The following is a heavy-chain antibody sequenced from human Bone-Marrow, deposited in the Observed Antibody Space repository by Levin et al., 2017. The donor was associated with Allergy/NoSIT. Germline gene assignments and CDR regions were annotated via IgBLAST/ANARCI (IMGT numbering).Heavy chain of an antibody. CDR2: IYYGGST. CDR1: GDSVTSGSYY. J-gene: IGHJ4*02. V-gene: IGHV4-61*01. CDR3: ARDHKGRAD. Sequence: SETLSLTCTVSGDSVTSGSYYWNWIRQPPGKGLEWIGNIYYGGSTDYNSSLKSRVTILVDTSKNQVSLKLTSVTVADTAVYYCARDHKGRADWGSGTLVTVSS.